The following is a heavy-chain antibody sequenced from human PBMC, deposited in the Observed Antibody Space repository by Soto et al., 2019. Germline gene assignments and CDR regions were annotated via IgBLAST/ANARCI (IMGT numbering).Heavy chain of an antibody. Sequence: EVQLVESGGDLVQPGGSLRLSCAASGFTFSCHWMHWVRQVPGKGLEWVSRINKDGGSSAYADSVKGRFTISRDNAKNTLYLQMNGLRAEDTAVYYCAREAGYCSRNSCYRRAFDNWGQWTTVTVSS. J-gene: IGHJ3*02. CDR1: GFTFSCHW. CDR3: AREAGYCSRNSCYRRAFDN. CDR2: INKDGGSS. D-gene: IGHD2-2*01. V-gene: IGHV3-74*03.